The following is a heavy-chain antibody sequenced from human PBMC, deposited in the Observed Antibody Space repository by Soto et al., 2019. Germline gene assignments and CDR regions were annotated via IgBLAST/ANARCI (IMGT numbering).Heavy chain of an antibody. D-gene: IGHD1-1*01. Sequence: PSETLSLTCAVSGGSISSSNWWSWVRQPPGKGLEWIGEIYHSGSTNYNPSLKSRVTISVDKSKNQFSLKLSSVTAADTAVYYCARDISELESYGMDVWGQGTTVTVSS. J-gene: IGHJ6*02. CDR1: GGSISSSNW. CDR3: ARDISELESYGMDV. CDR2: IYHSGST. V-gene: IGHV4-4*02.